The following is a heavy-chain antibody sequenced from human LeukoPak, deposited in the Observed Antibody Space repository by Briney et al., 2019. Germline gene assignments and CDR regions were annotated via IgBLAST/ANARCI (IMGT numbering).Heavy chain of an antibody. CDR1: GFTFSSDA. CDR3: AKSTYGPGGWFDP. D-gene: IGHD3-10*01. J-gene: IGHJ5*02. CDR2: ISGSGGST. V-gene: IGHV3-23*01. Sequence: GGSLRLSCAASGFTFSSDAMSWVRQAPGKGLEWVSAISGSGGSTYYADSVKGRFTISSDNSKNTLYLQMNSLRAEDTAVYYCAKSTYGPGGWFDPWGQGTLVTVSS.